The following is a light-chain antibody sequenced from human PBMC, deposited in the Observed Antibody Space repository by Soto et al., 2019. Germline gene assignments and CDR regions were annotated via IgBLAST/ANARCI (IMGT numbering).Light chain of an antibody. CDR3: QQYGSSPWT. J-gene: IGKJ1*01. CDR1: QSFSSTY. V-gene: IGKV3-20*01. CDR2: GAS. Sequence: EIVMTQSPATLSVSPGERATLACRSSQSFSSTYLAWYQQKPGQAPRLLIYGASTRATGIPARFSGSGSGTDFTLTISRLEPEDFAVYCCQQYGSSPWTFGQGTKVDI.